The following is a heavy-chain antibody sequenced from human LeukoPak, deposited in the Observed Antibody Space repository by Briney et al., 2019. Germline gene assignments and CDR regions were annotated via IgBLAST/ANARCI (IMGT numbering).Heavy chain of an antibody. J-gene: IGHJ4*02. Sequence: PGGSLRLSCAASGLTFSSYAMSWVRQAPGKGLEWVSAISGSGGSTYYADSVKGRFTISRDNSKNTLYLQMNSLRAEDTAVYYCAILPYGDFGIDYWGQGTLVTVSS. CDR3: AILPYGDFGIDY. CDR2: ISGSGGST. V-gene: IGHV3-23*01. D-gene: IGHD4-17*01. CDR1: GLTFSSYA.